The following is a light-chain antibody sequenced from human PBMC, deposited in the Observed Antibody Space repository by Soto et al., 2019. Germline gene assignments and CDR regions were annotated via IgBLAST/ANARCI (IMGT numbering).Light chain of an antibody. V-gene: IGLV1-40*01. CDR2: GNS. J-gene: IGLJ3*02. CDR3: QSYDSSLSGSVV. CDR1: SSNIGAGYD. Sequence: QSVLTQPPSVSGAPGQRVTISCTGSSSNIGAGYDVHWYQQLPGTAPKLLIYGNSNRPSGVPDRFAGSKSCTSASLAITWLQAEDEADYGCQSYDSSLSGSVVFGGGTKLTVL.